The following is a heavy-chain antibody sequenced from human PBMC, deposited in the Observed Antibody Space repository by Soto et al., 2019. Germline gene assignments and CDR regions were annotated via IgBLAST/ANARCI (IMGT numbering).Heavy chain of an antibody. V-gene: IGHV3-30*18. CDR1: GFTFSSYG. CDR3: AKDSDDSSGYAIDY. CDR2: ISYDGSNK. Sequence: QVQLVESGGGVVQPGRSLRLSCAASGFTFSSYGMHWVRQAPGKGLEWVAVISYDGSNKYYADSVKGRFTISRDNSKNTLYLQMNSLRAEDTAVYYCAKDSDDSSGYAIDYWGQGTLVTVSS. D-gene: IGHD3-22*01. J-gene: IGHJ4*02.